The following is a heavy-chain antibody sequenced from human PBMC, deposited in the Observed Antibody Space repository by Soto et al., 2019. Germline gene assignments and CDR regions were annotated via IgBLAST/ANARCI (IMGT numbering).Heavy chain of an antibody. CDR3: ARLSKGGKMVDDAFDI. V-gene: IGHV4-39*01. J-gene: IGHJ3*02. Sequence: SETLCLTCTVSGGSISSSSYYWGWIRQPPGKGLEWIGSIYYSGSTYYNPSLKSRVTISVDTSKNQFSLKLSSVTAADTAVYYCARLSKGGKMVDDAFDIWGQGTMVTVSS. CDR1: GGSISSSSYY. D-gene: IGHD2-8*01. CDR2: IYYSGST.